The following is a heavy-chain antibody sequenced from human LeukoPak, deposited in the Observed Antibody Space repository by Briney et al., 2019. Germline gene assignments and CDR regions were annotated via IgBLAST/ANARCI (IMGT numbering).Heavy chain of an antibody. D-gene: IGHD6-19*01. Sequence: SETLSLTCAVYGGSFSGYYWSWIRQPPGKGLEWIGEINHSGSTNYNPSLKSRVAISVDTSKNQFSLRLSSVTAADTAVYYCARVLEGSSGQHWYFDLWGRGTLVTVSS. CDR2: INHSGST. J-gene: IGHJ2*01. CDR3: ARVLEGSSGQHWYFDL. V-gene: IGHV4-34*01. CDR1: GGSFSGYY.